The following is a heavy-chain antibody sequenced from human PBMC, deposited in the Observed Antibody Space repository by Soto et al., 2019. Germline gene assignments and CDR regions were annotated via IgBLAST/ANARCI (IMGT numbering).Heavy chain of an antibody. CDR1: GFTFSSYW. V-gene: IGHV3-7*04. CDR2: IKQDGSAE. J-gene: IGHJ4*02. D-gene: IGHD3-10*01. CDR3: ARAGHYRLGPRPSDF. Sequence: ESGGGLVQPGGSLRLSCAASGFTFSSYWMSWFSQAPGKGLAWVANIKQDGSAEYYVDSVKGRFTISRDNAKNSLYLQMNTLRAEDTAVYCCARAGHYRLGPRPSDFWGQGTLVTVSS.